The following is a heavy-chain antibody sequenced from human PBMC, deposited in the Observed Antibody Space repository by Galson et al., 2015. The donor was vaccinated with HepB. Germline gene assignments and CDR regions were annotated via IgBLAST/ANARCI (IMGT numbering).Heavy chain of an antibody. V-gene: IGHV1-46*01. J-gene: IGHJ6*02. Sequence: SVKVSCKASGYTFTSYYMHWVRQAPGQGLEWMGIINPSGGSTSYAQKFQGRVTMTRDTSTSTVYMELSSLRSEDTAVYYCASRYNWNRVDYYGMDVWGQGTTVTVSS. CDR1: GYTFTSYY. CDR2: INPSGGST. CDR3: ASRYNWNRVDYYGMDV. D-gene: IGHD1-20*01.